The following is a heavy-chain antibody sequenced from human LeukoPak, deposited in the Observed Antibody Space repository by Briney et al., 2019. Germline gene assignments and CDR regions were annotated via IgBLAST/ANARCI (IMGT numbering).Heavy chain of an antibody. Sequence: PGGSLRLSCAASGFTFSGYSMNWVCQAPGKGLEWVSSVSTTGYYIYYADSVKGRFSISRDNAKNSLYLRMNSLRAEDTAVYYCARGGDCGTTSCYYFDFWGQGTRVTVSS. CDR3: ARGGDCGTTSCYYFDF. V-gene: IGHV3-21*01. D-gene: IGHD2-2*01. CDR1: GFTFSGYS. CDR2: VSTTGYYI. J-gene: IGHJ4*02.